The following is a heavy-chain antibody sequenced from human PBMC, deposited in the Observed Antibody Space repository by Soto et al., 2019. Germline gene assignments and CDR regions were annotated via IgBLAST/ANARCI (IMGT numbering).Heavy chain of an antibody. CDR1: GYTLNTYG. CDR3: AREPHEFWTSYWFDP. CDR2: ISAYDGKT. D-gene: IGHD3-3*01. V-gene: IGHV1-18*01. J-gene: IGHJ5*02. Sequence: ASVKVSCKTSGYTLNTYGINWVRQAPGQGLELMGWISAYDGKTTYAEKFQGRVTLTTDTSTSTAYMELRSLRSDDTAIYYCAREPHEFWTSYWFDPWGQGTPVTVSS.